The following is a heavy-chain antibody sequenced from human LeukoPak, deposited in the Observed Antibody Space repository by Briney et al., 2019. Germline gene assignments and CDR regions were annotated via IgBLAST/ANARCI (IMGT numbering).Heavy chain of an antibody. CDR1: GFIFTSYA. CDR3: AKDLFPDNWNAVPDLGH. J-gene: IGHJ4*02. Sequence: GGSLRLSCAASGFIFTSYAMTWVRQVPGKGLEWVSGISGSGGTTYYADSVKGRFTISRDNSKNTLYLQMNSLRADDTAVYYCAKDLFPDNWNAVPDLGHWGQGALVIVSS. V-gene: IGHV3-23*01. CDR2: ISGSGGTT. D-gene: IGHD1-20*01.